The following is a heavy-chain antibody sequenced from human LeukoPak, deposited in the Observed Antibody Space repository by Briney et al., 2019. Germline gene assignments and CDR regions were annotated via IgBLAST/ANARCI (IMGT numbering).Heavy chain of an antibody. D-gene: IGHD5-24*01. Sequence: GGSLRLSCAASGFTFSSYSMNWVRQAPGKGLEWVSAISGSGGSTYYADSVKGRFTISRDNSKNTLYLQMNSLRAEDTAVYYCAKVGYGDGYNYYFDYWGQGTLVTVSS. CDR1: GFTFSSYS. CDR2: ISGSGGST. V-gene: IGHV3-23*01. CDR3: AKVGYGDGYNYYFDY. J-gene: IGHJ4*02.